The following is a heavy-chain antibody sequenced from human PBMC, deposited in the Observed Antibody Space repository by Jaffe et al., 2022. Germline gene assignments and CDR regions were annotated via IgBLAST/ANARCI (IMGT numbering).Heavy chain of an antibody. J-gene: IGHJ4*02. CDR3: ARQYIAAALAEFDY. D-gene: IGHD6-13*01. CDR1: GGSISSSSYY. Sequence: QLQLQESGPGLVKPSETLSLTCTVSGGSISSSSYYWGWIRQPPGKGLEWIGSIYYSGSTYYNPSLKSRVTISVDTSKNQFSLKLSSVTAADTAVYYCARQYIAAALAEFDYWGQGTLVTVSS. V-gene: IGHV4-39*01. CDR2: IYYSGST.